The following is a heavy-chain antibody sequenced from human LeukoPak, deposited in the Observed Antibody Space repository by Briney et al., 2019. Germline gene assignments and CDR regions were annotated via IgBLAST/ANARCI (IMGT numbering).Heavy chain of an antibody. J-gene: IGHJ3*02. CDR3: ARARSAFDI. Sequence: GGSLRLSCAASGFTFSSYAMHWVRQAPGKGLEWVAVISYDGSNKYYADSVKGRFTISRDNSKNTLYLQMNSLRAEDTAVYYCARARSAFDIWGQGTMVTVSS. V-gene: IGHV3-30-3*01. D-gene: IGHD1-26*01. CDR1: GFTFSSYA. CDR2: ISYDGSNK.